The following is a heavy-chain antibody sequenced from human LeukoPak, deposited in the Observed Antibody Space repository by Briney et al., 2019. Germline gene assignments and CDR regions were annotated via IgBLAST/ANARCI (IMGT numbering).Heavy chain of an antibody. D-gene: IGHD3-10*01. V-gene: IGHV4-39*01. CDR2: LYYNGAT. J-gene: IGHJ4*02. Sequence: SETLSLTCTVSGGPINNGGYYWGWIRQPPGEGPEWIGSLYYNGATYYNPTLRSRVTMSVDTSKNQFSLKLTSVTAADTAVYYCASLRSSGSGSFPTDWGQGILVTVSS. CDR3: ASLRSSGSGSFPTD. CDR1: GGPINNGGYY.